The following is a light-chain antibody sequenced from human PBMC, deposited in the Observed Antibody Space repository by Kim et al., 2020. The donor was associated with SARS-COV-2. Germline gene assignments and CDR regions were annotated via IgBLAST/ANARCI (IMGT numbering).Light chain of an antibody. CDR3: KQSKSFPIT. V-gene: IGKV1-12*01. CDR2: AAA. J-gene: IGKJ5*01. Sequence: DIQMTQSPSSVSASVGDRVTITCRASQPISIWLAWYQQKPGKAPNLLIYAAADLQSGVPSRFSGSGSGTQFTLTITSLQPEDSATYYCKQSKSFPITFGQGTRLEIK. CDR1: QPISIW.